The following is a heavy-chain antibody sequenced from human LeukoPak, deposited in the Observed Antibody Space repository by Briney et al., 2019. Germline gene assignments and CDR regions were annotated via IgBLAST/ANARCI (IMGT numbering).Heavy chain of an antibody. CDR1: GFTFSSYE. Sequence: PGGSLRLSCAASGFTFSSYEMNWVRQAPGKGLEWVSYISSSGSTIYYADSAKGRFTISRDNAKNSLYLQMNSLRAEDTAVYYCARSYYYDRGMDVWGKGTTVTVSS. D-gene: IGHD3-22*01. J-gene: IGHJ6*03. CDR3: ARSYYYDRGMDV. CDR2: ISSSGSTI. V-gene: IGHV3-48*03.